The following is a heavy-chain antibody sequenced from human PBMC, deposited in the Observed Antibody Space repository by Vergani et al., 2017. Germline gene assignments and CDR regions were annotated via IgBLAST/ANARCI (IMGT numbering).Heavy chain of an antibody. CDR1: GFDFSSYI. J-gene: IGHJ6*03. D-gene: IGHD2-8*01. Sequence: QLVESGGGWVQPGGSLRLSCVVSGFDFSSYIMNWVRQAPGKGLEWVSFVSTGTKSQSYAESVKGRFTISRDNSKNTLYLQMNNLRAADTAVYYCARSGYCAHGVCYMTYYYYMDVWGKGTAVTVSS. CDR2: VSTGTKSQ. V-gene: IGHV3-48*01. CDR3: ARSGYCAHGVCYMTYYYYMDV.